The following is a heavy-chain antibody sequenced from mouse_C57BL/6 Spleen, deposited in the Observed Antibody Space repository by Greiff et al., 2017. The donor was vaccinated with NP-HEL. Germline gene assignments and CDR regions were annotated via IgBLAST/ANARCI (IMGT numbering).Heavy chain of an antibody. Sequence: EVKLVESGGGLVQPGGSLKLSCAASGFTFSDYYMYWVRQTPEKRLEWVAYISNGGGSTYYPDTVKGRFTISRDNAKNTLYLQMSRLKSEDTAMYYCARGEYFDYWGQGTTLTVSS. CDR3: ARGEYFDY. V-gene: IGHV5-12*01. CDR1: GFTFSDYY. J-gene: IGHJ2*01. CDR2: ISNGGGST.